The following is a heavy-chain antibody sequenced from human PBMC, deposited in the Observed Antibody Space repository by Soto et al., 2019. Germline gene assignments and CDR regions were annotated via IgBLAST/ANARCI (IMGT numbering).Heavy chain of an antibody. CDR1: GFSVSSNY. CDR2: IHNGGET. D-gene: IGHD2-15*01. CDR3: ERDSWSQY. J-gene: IGHJ1*01. Sequence: GGSLRLSCAASGFSVSSNYMNWVRQAPGKGLEWVSVIHNGGETYYADSVKDRFTVSRDNSKNTVFLQINSLRVEDTAVYYCERDSWSQYWGQGTMGTVSS. V-gene: IGHV3-66*01.